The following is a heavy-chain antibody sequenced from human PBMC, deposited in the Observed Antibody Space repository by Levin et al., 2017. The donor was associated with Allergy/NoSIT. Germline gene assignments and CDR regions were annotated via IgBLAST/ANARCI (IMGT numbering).Heavy chain of an antibody. CDR2: ISYDGSNK. D-gene: IGHD1-7*01. CDR1: GFTFSSYA. V-gene: IGHV3-30-3*01. CDR3: ARPRTGTTTAFDY. J-gene: IGHJ4*02. Sequence: LSLTCAASGFTFSSYAMHWVRQAPGKGLEWVAVISYDGSNKYYADSVKGRFTISRDNSKNTLYLQMNSLRAEDTAVYYCARPRTGTTTAFDYWGQGTLVTVSS.